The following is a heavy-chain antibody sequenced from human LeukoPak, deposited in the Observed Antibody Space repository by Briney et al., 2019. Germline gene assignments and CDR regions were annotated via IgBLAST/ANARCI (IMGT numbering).Heavy chain of an antibody. V-gene: IGHV4-4*02. CDR3: AGRSLIWSGYY. CDR1: GASISSSHW. CDR2: IYHSGST. Sequence: SGTLSLTCAVSGASISSSHWWSWVRQPPGKELEWIGEIYHSGSTNYNPSLKSRVTISVDKSKNQFSLKLNSVTAADTAVYYCAGRSLIWSGYYWGQGTLVTVSS. D-gene: IGHD3-3*01. J-gene: IGHJ4*02.